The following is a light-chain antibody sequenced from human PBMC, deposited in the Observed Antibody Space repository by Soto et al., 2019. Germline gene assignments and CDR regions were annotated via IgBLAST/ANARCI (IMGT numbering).Light chain of an antibody. CDR3: SSYAGSNNYV. Sequence: QSALTQPPSASGSPGQSVTISCTGTSSDVGGYNYVSWYQQHPEKAPKLMIYGVTKRPSGVPDRFSGSKSGNTASLTVSGLQAEDEAYYYCSSYAGSNNYVFGTGTKVTVL. J-gene: IGLJ1*01. V-gene: IGLV2-8*01. CDR1: SSDVGGYNY. CDR2: GVT.